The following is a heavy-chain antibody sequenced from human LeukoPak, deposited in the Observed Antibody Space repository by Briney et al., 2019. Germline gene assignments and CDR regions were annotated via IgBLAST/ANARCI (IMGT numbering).Heavy chain of an antibody. D-gene: IGHD4-23*01. CDR1: GFTFGDYA. CDR3: ARDYGGSSPFDY. J-gene: IGHJ4*02. V-gene: IGHV3-48*03. CDR2: ISSSGSDI. Sequence: PGRSLRLSCTAFGFTFGDYAMSWVRQAPGKGLEWVSYISSSGSDIYYADSVKGRFTISRDNAKNSLYLHMNSLRAEDTAVYYCARDYGGSSPFDYWGQGTLVTVSS.